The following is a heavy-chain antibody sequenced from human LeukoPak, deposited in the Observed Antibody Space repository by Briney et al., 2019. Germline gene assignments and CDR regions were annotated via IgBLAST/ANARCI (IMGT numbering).Heavy chain of an antibody. CDR3: ARASETVSGFAY. V-gene: IGHV3-53*01. D-gene: IGHD1-26*01. J-gene: IGHJ4*02. CDR2: IYSGGST. CDR1: GFTFDDYG. Sequence: GGSLRLSCAASGFTFDDYGMNWVRQAPGKGLEWVSVIYSGGSTYYADSVKGRFTISRDNLKNTLYLQMNSLRADDTAVYYCARASETVSGFAYWGQGTLVTVSS.